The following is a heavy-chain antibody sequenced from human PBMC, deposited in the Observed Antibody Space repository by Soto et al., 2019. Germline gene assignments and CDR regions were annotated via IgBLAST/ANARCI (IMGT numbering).Heavy chain of an antibody. CDR2: SDGSSNTI. Sequence: GSPRLSFAATGLTLSSFIMTWVRQALEMVPEWISYSDGSSNTIYYAGSVKGRFTVYRDNAKNSLYLQMYSLRAEDTAVYYCARKGYSSNWYGGDAFDVWGQGTMVTVS. CDR1: GLTLSSFI. D-gene: IGHD6-13*01. V-gene: IGHV3-48*01. CDR3: ARKGYSSNWYGGDAFDV. J-gene: IGHJ3*01.